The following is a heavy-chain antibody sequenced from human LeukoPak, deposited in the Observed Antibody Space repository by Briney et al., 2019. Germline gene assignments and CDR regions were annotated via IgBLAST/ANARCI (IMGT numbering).Heavy chain of an antibody. CDR1: GFTFSSYA. CDR3: AKDHGSSPDYFDY. J-gene: IGHJ4*02. D-gene: IGHD6-6*01. CDR2: ISGSGGNT. Sequence: GGPLRLSCAASGFTFSSYAMRWVRQAPGKGLEWVSAISGSGGNTYNADSVRGRFTISRDNSKNTLYLQMSSLGADDTAVYYCAKDHGSSPDYFDYWGQGTLVTVSS. V-gene: IGHV3-23*01.